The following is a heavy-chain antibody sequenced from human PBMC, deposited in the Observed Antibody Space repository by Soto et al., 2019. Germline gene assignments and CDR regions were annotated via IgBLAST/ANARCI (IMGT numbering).Heavy chain of an antibody. CDR2: INPNNGNT. D-gene: IGHD3-10*01. V-gene: IGHV1-18*01. Sequence: QVQLVQSGAEVKKPGASVKVSCKASGYSFTSYGISWVRQAPGQGLEWMGWINPNNGNTKNAQKVQGRVTMTTDTSTSTAYMELRSLRSHGTAVYSCARDLNLGLGDYWGQGTLVNVSS. J-gene: IGHJ4*02. CDR1: GYSFTSYG. CDR3: ARDLNLGLGDY.